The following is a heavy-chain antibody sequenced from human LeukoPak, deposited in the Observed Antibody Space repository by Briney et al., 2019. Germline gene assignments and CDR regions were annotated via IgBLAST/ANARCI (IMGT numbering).Heavy chain of an antibody. CDR3: ARVAAAGMI. CDR2: INHSGST. J-gene: IGHJ4*02. D-gene: IGHD6-13*01. Sequence: SETLSLTCAVYGGSFSGYYWSWIRQPPGKGLEWIGEINHSGSTNYNPSLKSRVTIFVDTSKNQFSLKLNSVTAADTAVYYCARVAAAGMIWGQGTLVTVSS. CDR1: GGSFSGYY. V-gene: IGHV4-34*01.